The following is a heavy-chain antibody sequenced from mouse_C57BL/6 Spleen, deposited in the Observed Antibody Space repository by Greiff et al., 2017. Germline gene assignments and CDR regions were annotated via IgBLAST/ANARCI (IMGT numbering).Heavy chain of an antibody. J-gene: IGHJ3*01. Sequence: QVQLQQSGAELVRPGTSVKVSCKASGYAFTNYLIEWVKQRPGQGLEWIGVINPGSGGTNYNEKFKGKATLTADKSSSTAYMQLSSLTSEDSAVYFCARSLRDFDYGSSYWFAYWGQGTLVTVSA. CDR2: INPGSGGT. CDR3: ARSLRDFDYGSSYWFAY. V-gene: IGHV1-54*01. D-gene: IGHD1-1*01. CDR1: GYAFTNYL.